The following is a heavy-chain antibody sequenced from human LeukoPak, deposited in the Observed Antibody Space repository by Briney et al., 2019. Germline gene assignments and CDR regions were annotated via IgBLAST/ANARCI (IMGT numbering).Heavy chain of an antibody. J-gene: IGHJ4*02. D-gene: IGHD5-24*01. CDR3: ARGGRGAGDGYNFDY. Sequence: GGSLRLSCAASGFTVSSNYMSWVRQAPGKGLEWVSVIYSGGSTYYADSVKGRFTISRDNSKNTLYLHMNSLRAEDTAVYYCARGGRGAGDGYNFDYWGQGTLVTVSS. CDR1: GFTVSSNY. CDR2: IYSGGST. V-gene: IGHV3-53*01.